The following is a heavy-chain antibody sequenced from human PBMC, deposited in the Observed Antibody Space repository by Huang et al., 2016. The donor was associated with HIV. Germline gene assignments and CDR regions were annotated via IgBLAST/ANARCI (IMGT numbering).Heavy chain of an antibody. J-gene: IGHJ3*02. Sequence: VQLVQSGAEVKRPGTSVKISCKASGGSFNSLAFNWVRQAPGQGLQYMGGIVPLFSGTNYAEKFRGRLTISADKSTSTGFMELRGLTSEDTAVFFCAREGQTWYGKPIAAFEIWGQGTTVIVSP. CDR1: GGSFNSLA. CDR2: IVPLFSGT. CDR3: AREGQTWYGKPIAAFEI. D-gene: IGHD6-13*01. V-gene: IGHV1-69*10.